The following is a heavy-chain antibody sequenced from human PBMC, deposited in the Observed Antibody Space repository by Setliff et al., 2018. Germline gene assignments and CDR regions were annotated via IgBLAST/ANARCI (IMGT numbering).Heavy chain of an antibody. CDR1: GGSISSGSYY. CDR2: IYTSGST. J-gene: IGHJ4*02. Sequence: SETLSLPCTVSGGSISSGSYYWSWIRQPAGKGLEWIGRIYTSGSTNYNPSLKSRVTISIDTSKNQFSLKLSSVTAADTAVYYCARDFDSSGNFDYWGQGTLVTVSS. D-gene: IGHD3-22*01. V-gene: IGHV4-61*02. CDR3: ARDFDSSGNFDY.